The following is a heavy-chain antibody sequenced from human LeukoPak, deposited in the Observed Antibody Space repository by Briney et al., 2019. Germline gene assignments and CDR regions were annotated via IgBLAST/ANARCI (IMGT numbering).Heavy chain of an antibody. CDR2: IYYSGST. CDR3: AGTITMVRGVIITFPFFDY. J-gene: IGHJ4*02. D-gene: IGHD3-10*01. Sequence: SETLSLTCTVSGGSISSSSYYWGWIRQPPGKGLEWIGSIYYSGSTYYNPSLKCRVTISVDTSKNQFSLKLSSVTAADTAVYYCAGTITMVRGVIITFPFFDYWGQGTLVTVSS. CDR1: GGSISSSSYY. V-gene: IGHV4-39*01.